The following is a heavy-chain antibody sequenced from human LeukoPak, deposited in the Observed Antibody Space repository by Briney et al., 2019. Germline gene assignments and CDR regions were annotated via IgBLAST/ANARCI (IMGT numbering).Heavy chain of an antibody. Sequence: ASVKVSRKTSGYTFIDYFIHWVRQAPGQGLEWMGRLNPNNGYTFYTEEFQGRVTMTSDTSISTAYMELTSLTSDDTALYYCARDLSSTANWEFDYWGQGTLVTVSS. CDR2: LNPNNGYT. CDR1: GYTFIDYF. J-gene: IGHJ4*02. D-gene: IGHD7-27*01. CDR3: ARDLSSTANWEFDY. V-gene: IGHV1-2*06.